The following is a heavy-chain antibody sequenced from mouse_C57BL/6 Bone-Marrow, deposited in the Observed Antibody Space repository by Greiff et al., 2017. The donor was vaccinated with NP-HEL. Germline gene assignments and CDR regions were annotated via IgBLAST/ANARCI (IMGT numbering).Heavy chain of an antibody. D-gene: IGHD1-1*01. J-gene: IGHJ2*01. CDR1: GYTFTDYE. CDR2: IDPETGGT. Sequence: QVQLQQSGAELVRPGASVTLSCKASGYTFTDYEMHWVKQTPVHGLEWIGAIDPETGGTAYNQKFKGKAILTADKSSSTAYMALRSLTSEDSAVYYCTRSQFITTVVADYWGQGTTLTVSS. V-gene: IGHV1-15*01. CDR3: TRSQFITTVVADY.